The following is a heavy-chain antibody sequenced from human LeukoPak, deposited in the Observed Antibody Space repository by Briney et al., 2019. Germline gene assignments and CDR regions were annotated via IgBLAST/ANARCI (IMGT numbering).Heavy chain of an antibody. Sequence: SETLSLTCAVSGYSISSGYYWGWTRQPPGKGLEWIGSIYHSGSTYYNPSLKSRVTISVDTSKNQFSLKLSSVTAADTAVYYCARQQIELGHYFDYWGQGTLVTVSS. D-gene: IGHD7-27*01. J-gene: IGHJ4*02. CDR2: IYHSGST. CDR1: GYSISSGYY. V-gene: IGHV4-38-2*01. CDR3: ARQQIELGHYFDY.